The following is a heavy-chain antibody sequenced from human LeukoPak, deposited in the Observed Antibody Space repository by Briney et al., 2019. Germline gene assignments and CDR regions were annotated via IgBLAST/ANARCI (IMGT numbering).Heavy chain of an antibody. Sequence: GGSLRLSCAASGFTVSSNYMSWVRQAPGKGLEWVSVIYSGGGTYYADSVKGRFTISRDNSKNTLYLQMNSLRAEDTAVYYCARVRMVAASYFDYWGQGTLVTVSS. CDR1: GFTVSSNY. CDR2: IYSGGGT. V-gene: IGHV3-66*01. CDR3: ARVRMVAASYFDY. J-gene: IGHJ4*02. D-gene: IGHD2-15*01.